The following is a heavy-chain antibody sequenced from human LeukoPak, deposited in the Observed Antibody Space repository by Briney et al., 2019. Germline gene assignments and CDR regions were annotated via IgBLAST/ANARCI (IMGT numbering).Heavy chain of an antibody. CDR2: ISSSATTM. CDR3: ARGRVGILVVVAAAPPDY. Sequence: GGSLRLSCAASGFTFSSYEMNWVRQAPGKGLEWVSYISSSATTMYYADSVEGRFTISRDNAKNSLYLQMNSLRAEDTAVYYCARGRVGILVVVAAAPPDYWGQGTLVTVSS. D-gene: IGHD2-15*01. CDR1: GFTFSSYE. V-gene: IGHV3-48*03. J-gene: IGHJ4*02.